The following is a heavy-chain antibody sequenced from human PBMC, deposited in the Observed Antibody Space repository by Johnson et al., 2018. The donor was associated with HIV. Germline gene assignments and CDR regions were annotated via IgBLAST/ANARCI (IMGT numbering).Heavy chain of an antibody. CDR1: RFTFGRYD. CDR2: IASAGDT. J-gene: IGHJ3*01. V-gene: IGHV3-13*01. D-gene: IGHD1-7*01. CDR3: ARWNFEDAFDY. Sequence: VQLVESGGDLVQPGGSLRLSSVVSRFTFGRYDMWWVRQPTGRGLEWGSIIASAGDTNHPGSVQGRFTVSRENAKNSLYLQMNSLRAGDTAVYYCARWNFEDAFDYWGQGTMVTVSS.